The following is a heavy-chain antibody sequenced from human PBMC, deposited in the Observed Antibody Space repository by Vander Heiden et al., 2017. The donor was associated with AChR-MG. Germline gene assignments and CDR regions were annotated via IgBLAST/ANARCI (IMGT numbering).Heavy chain of an antibody. CDR3: ARGGSYGRDYYYYGMDV. V-gene: IGHV3-33*01. CDR1: GFTSSSYG. CDR2: IWYDGSNK. Sequence: QVQLVESGGGVVQPGRSLRLSCAASGFTSSSYGMHWVRQAPGKGLEWVAVIWYDGSNKYYADSVKGRFTISRDNSKNTLYLQMNSLRAEDTAVYYCARGGSYGRDYYYYGMDVWGQGTTVTVSS. J-gene: IGHJ6*02. D-gene: IGHD1-26*01.